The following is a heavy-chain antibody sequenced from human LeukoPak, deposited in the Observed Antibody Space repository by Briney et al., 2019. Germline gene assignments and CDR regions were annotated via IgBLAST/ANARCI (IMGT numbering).Heavy chain of an antibody. Sequence: SETLSLTCTVSGGSISAHYWSWIRQPPGKGLEWLGYISYSGSTKYNPSPKSRVTISVDTSKNQFSLRLNSATAADTAVYYCVTNAGPAAGDAFDIWGQGTMVTVSS. J-gene: IGHJ3*02. CDR2: ISYSGST. V-gene: IGHV4-59*11. CDR3: VTNAGPAAGDAFDI. CDR1: GGSISAHY. D-gene: IGHD2-2*01.